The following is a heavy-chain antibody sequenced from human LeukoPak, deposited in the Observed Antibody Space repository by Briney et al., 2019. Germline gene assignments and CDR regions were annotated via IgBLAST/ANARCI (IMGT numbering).Heavy chain of an antibody. V-gene: IGHV3-30*18. CDR3: AKDYHSSGYYDYYYYYYMDV. CDR2: ISYDGSNK. CDR1: GFTFSSYG. D-gene: IGHD3-22*01. Sequence: GGSLRLSCAASGFTFSSYGMHWVRQAPGKGLEWVAVISYDGSNKYYADSVKGRFTISRDNSKNTLYLQMNSLRAEDTAVYYCAKDYHSSGYYDYYYYYYMDVWGKGTTVTVSS. J-gene: IGHJ6*03.